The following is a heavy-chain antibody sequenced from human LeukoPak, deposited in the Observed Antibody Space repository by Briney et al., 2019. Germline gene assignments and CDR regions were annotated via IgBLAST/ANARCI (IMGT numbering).Heavy chain of an antibody. J-gene: IGHJ4*02. Sequence: SETLSLTCTVSGGSISSSSYYWGWIRQPPGKGLEWIGSIYYSGSTYYNPSLKSRVTISVDTSKNQFSLKLSSVTAADTAVYYCARDFAYSSGRYVHYFDYWGQGTLVTVSS. D-gene: IGHD6-19*01. CDR2: IYYSGST. CDR1: GGSISSSSYY. V-gene: IGHV4-39*07. CDR3: ARDFAYSSGRYVHYFDY.